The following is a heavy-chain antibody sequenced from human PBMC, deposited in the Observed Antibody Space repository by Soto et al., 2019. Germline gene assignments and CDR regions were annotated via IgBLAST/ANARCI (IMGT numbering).Heavy chain of an antibody. CDR1: GFTFSDYY. Sequence: QVQLVESGGGLVKPGGSLRLSCAASGFTFSDYYMSWIRQAPGKGLEWVSYISSSSSYTNYADSVKGRFTISRDNAKNSLYLQMNSLRAEVTAVYYCARDRYIYGYWFDPWGQGTLVTVSS. J-gene: IGHJ5*02. CDR2: ISSSSSYT. D-gene: IGHD5-18*01. V-gene: IGHV3-11*05. CDR3: ARDRYIYGYWFDP.